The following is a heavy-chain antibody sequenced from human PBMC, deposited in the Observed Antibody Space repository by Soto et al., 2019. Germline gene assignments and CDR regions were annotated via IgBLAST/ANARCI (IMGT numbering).Heavy chain of an antibody. CDR2: ISGSGGST. CDR3: AKDGDYDILTGYYFYYYYGMDV. V-gene: IGHV3-23*01. Sequence: GGSLRLSCAASGFTFSSYAMSWVRQAPGKGLEWVSAISGSGGSTYYADSVKGRFTISRDNSKNTLYLQMNSLRAEDTAVYYCAKDGDYDILTGYYFYYYYGMDVWGQGTTVTVSS. D-gene: IGHD3-9*01. CDR1: GFTFSSYA. J-gene: IGHJ6*02.